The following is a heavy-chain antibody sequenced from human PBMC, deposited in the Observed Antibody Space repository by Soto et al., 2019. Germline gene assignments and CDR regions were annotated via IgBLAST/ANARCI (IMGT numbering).Heavy chain of an antibody. CDR2: TYYRSKWYN. J-gene: IGHJ5*02. V-gene: IGHV6-1*01. CDR1: GDSVSSNSST. Sequence: PSPTLSLTCAISGDSVSSNSSTWNWIRQSPSRGLEWLGRTYYRSKWYNDYAVSVKSRITISPDTSKNQFSLQLNSVTPEDTAIYYCTRGGYNWFDPWGQGTLVTVSS. CDR3: TRGGYNWFDP.